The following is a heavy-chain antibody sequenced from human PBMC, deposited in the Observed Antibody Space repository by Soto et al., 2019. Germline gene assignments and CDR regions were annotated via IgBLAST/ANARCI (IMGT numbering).Heavy chain of an antibody. J-gene: IGHJ6*02. CDR1: GGSISSGGYY. V-gene: IGHV4-31*03. D-gene: IGHD2-8*01. CDR2: IYYSWST. Sequence: SETLSLTCTVSGGSISSGGYYWSWIRQHPGKGLEWIGYIYYSWSTYYNPSLKSRVTISVDTSKNQFSLKLSSVTAADTAVYYCARDNMVSLGGMDVWGQGTTVTVSS. CDR3: ARDNMVSLGGMDV.